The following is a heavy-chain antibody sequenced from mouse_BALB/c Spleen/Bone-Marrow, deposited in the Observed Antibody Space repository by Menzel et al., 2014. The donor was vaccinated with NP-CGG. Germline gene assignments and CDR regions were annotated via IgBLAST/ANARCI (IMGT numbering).Heavy chain of an antibody. CDR2: INPSNGRT. V-gene: IGHV1S81*02. Sequence: LQESGAELVKPGASVKLSCKASGYTFTSYWMHWVKQRPGQGLEWIGEINPSNGRTNYNEKFKRKATLTVDKSSSTAYMQLSSLTSEDSAVYYCAGGGFDYWGQGTTLTVTS. CDR3: AGGGFDY. J-gene: IGHJ2*01. CDR1: GYTFTSYW.